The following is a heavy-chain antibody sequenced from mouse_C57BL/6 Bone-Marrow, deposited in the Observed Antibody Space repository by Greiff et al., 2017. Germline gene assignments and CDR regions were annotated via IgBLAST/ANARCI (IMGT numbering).Heavy chain of an antibody. CDR2: IDPENGDT. CDR1: GFNIKDDY. Sequence: EVKLMESGAELVRPGASVKLSCTASGFNIKDDYMHWVKQRPEQGLEWIGWIDPENGDTEYASKFQGKATITADTSSNTAYLQLSRLTSEDTAVYYCTTLDYGSPFDVWGTGTTVTVSS. V-gene: IGHV14-4*01. D-gene: IGHD1-1*01. CDR3: TTLDYGSPFDV. J-gene: IGHJ1*03.